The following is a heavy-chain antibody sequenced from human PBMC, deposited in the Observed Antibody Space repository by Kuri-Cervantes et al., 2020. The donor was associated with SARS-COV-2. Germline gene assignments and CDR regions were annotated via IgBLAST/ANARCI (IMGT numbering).Heavy chain of an antibody. CDR3: AKGQSARYYDSSGLFDY. Sequence: GESLKISCVVSGFTFSNYGMHWVRQAPGKGLEWVAVISYDGTIRYYSDSVKGRFTISRDNSRNTVDLQMNSLRAEDTAVYYCAKGQSARYYDSSGLFDYWGQGTLVTVSS. CDR1: GFTFSNYG. J-gene: IGHJ4*02. CDR2: ISYDGTIR. V-gene: IGHV3-30*18. D-gene: IGHD3-22*01.